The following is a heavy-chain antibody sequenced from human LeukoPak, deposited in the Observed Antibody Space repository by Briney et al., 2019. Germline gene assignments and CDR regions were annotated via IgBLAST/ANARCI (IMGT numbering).Heavy chain of an antibody. CDR1: GYTFTSYG. J-gene: IGHJ6*02. V-gene: IGHV1-18*01. CDR3: ARDIGHMGYYYYGMDV. D-gene: IGHD3-16*02. Sequence: GASVKVSCMASGYTFTSYGISWVRQAPGQGLEWMGWISAYNGNTNYAQKLQGRVTMTTDTSTSTAYMELRSLRSDDTAVYYCARDIGHMGYYYYGMDVWGQGTTVTVSS. CDR2: ISAYNGNT.